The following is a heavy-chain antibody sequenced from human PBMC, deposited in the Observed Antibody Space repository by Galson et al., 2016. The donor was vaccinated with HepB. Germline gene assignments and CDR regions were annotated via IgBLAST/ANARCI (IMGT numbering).Heavy chain of an antibody. CDR2: ISGDGAP. J-gene: IGHJ4*02. V-gene: IGHV3-23*01. CDR1: GFTFSSYA. Sequence: SLRLSCAASGFTFSSYAMSWVRQAPGEGLEWVSSISGDGAPYYVDSMKGRFTISRDNSKDTLYLQMISLRAEDTAVYYCARDRGFYSSTWDWGQGTLVTVSS. D-gene: IGHD2-2*01. CDR3: ARDRGFYSSTWD.